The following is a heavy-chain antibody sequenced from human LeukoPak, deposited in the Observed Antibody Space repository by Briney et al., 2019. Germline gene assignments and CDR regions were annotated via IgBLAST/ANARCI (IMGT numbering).Heavy chain of an antibody. CDR1: GYTFTGYY. D-gene: IGHD1-26*01. Sequence: ASVKVSCKASGYTFTGYYMHWVRQAPGQGLEWMGWINPNSGGTNYAQKFQGRVTMTRDTSISTAYMELSRLRSDDTAIYYCAKNQYSGSLCCYTDVWGKGTTVTISS. CDR2: INPNSGGT. CDR3: AKNQYSGSLCCYTDV. V-gene: IGHV1-2*02. J-gene: IGHJ6*03.